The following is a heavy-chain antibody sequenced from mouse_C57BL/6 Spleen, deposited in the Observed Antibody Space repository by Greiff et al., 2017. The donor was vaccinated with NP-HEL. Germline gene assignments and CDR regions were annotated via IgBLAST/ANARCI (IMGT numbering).Heavy chain of an antibody. V-gene: IGHV2-2*01. CDR2: IWSGGST. D-gene: IGHD1-1*01. CDR3: ASITTVVARYFDV. J-gene: IGHJ1*03. CDR1: GFSLTSYG. Sequence: QVQLQQSGPGLVQPSQSLSITCTVSGFSLTSYGVHWVRQSPGKGLEWLGVIWSGGSTDYNAAFISRLSISKDNSKSQVFFKMNSLQADDTAIYYCASITTVVARYFDVWGTGTTVTVSS.